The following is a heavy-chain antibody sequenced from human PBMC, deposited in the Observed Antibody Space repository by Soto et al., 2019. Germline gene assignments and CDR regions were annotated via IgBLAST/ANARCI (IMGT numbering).Heavy chain of an antibody. CDR1: GFTFRTYA. D-gene: IGHD4-17*01. CDR3: ARDRRGDYVYDALDM. J-gene: IGHJ3*02. Sequence: GGSLRLSCTASGFTFRTYAVSWVRQAPGKGLEWVSGLSGNGGITYYADSVKGRFTISRDNSRNALYLQMDGLRAEDTAVYYCARDRRGDYVYDALDMWGQGTVVTVSS. CDR2: LSGNGGIT. V-gene: IGHV3-23*01.